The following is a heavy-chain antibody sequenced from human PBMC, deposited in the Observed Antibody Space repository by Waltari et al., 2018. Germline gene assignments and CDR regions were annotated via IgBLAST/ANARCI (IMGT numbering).Heavy chain of an antibody. CDR2: ISGSGGST. J-gene: IGHJ5*02. CDR3: AKDFLPFDP. D-gene: IGHD3-3*01. CDR1: GLHFRSHA. Sequence: EVQLLESGGGLVQPGGSRRHSCEASGLHFRSHARSWVRQAPGKGLEWVSAISGSGGSTYYADSVKGRFTISRDNSKNTLYLQMNSLRAEDTAVYYCAKDFLPFDPWGQGTLVTVSS. V-gene: IGHV3-23*01.